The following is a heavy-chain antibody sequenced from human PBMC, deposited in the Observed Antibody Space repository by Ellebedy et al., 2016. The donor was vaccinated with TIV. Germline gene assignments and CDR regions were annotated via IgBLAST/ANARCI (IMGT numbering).Heavy chain of an antibody. CDR2: ISGNGGST. D-gene: IGHD3-3*01. Sequence: GESLKISCAASGFTFSTHSMHWVRQVPGKRLEWVSSISGNGGSTYYADSVRGRFTISRDNSKNTLYLQMNSLRAEDTAVYSCAKDRTTVGVVIVGYFDSWGQGSLVAVST. J-gene: IGHJ4*02. V-gene: IGHV3-23*01. CDR3: AKDRTTVGVVIVGYFDS. CDR1: GFTFSTHS.